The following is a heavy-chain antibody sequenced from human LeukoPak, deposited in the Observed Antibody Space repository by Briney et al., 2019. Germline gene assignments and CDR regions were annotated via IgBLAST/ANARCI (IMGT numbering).Heavy chain of an antibody. CDR1: GYTFTGYY. CDR3: ARQAYCGGDCYYYYMDV. J-gene: IGHJ6*03. Sequence: ASVKVSCKASGYTFTGYYMHWVRQAPGQGLEWMGWINPNSGGTNYARKFQGRVTMTRDTSISTVYMELSRLRSDDTAVYYCARQAYCGGDCYYYYMDVWGKGTTVTVSS. CDR2: INPNSGGT. D-gene: IGHD2-21*01. V-gene: IGHV1-2*02.